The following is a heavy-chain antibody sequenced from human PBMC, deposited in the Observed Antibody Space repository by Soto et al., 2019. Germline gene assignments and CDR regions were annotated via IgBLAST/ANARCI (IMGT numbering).Heavy chain of an antibody. D-gene: IGHD1-26*01. Sequence: GESLKISCKVSGFSFSGSAMHWVRQASGKGLEWVGHIRDKANHYATAYAASVKGRFVISRDDSQSTTYLQMSSLKADDTAVNYCTRPPSGSYGDDFDYWGQGTLVTVSS. CDR3: TRPPSGSYGDDFDY. V-gene: IGHV3-73*01. CDR2: IRDKANHYAT. J-gene: IGHJ4*02. CDR1: GFSFSGSA.